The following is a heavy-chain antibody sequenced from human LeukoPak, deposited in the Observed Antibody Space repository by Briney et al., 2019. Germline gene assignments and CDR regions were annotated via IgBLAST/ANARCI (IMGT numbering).Heavy chain of an antibody. V-gene: IGHV3-23*01. CDR2: ISYSGANS. D-gene: IGHD3-16*01. Sequence: GGSLRLSCAASGFTFSGSAMSWVRQAPGEGLEWVSLISYSGANSYYTDSVRGRFTISRDNSKNTLYLQMSSLRAEDTAVYYCAKRSSLNYFDSWGQGTLVTVSS. CDR3: AKRSSLNYFDS. CDR1: GFTFSGSA. J-gene: IGHJ4*02.